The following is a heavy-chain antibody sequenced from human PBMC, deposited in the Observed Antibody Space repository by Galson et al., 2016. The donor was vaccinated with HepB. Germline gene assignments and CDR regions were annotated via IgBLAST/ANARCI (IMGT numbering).Heavy chain of an antibody. V-gene: IGHV3-33*01. CDR2: VWHDGSKQ. Sequence: SLRLSCAGSGFTFDTYPLHWVRQAPGKGLEWIAIVWHDGSKQYYADSVKGRFNISRDNSENILYLQMNSVRVDDTAVYYCVRGGKVARSLFLYWGQGSPVIVSS. D-gene: IGHD5-12*01. CDR3: VRGGKVARSLFLY. J-gene: IGHJ4*02. CDR1: GFTFDTYP.